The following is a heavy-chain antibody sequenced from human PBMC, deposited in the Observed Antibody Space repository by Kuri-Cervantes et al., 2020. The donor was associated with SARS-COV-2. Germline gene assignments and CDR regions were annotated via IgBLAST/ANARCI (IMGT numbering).Heavy chain of an antibody. Sequence: LSCTASGGSISSSGYYWSWIRQPPGKGLEWIGEINHSGSTNYNPSLKSRVTMSVDTSKNQFALKMSSVPAADTAVYYCATHDIGLGVLMVYARLGAFDIWGQGTMVTVSS. V-gene: IGHV4-39*01. J-gene: IGHJ3*02. CDR1: GGSISSSGYY. CDR2: INHSGST. D-gene: IGHD2-8*01. CDR3: ATHDIGLGVLMVYARLGAFDI.